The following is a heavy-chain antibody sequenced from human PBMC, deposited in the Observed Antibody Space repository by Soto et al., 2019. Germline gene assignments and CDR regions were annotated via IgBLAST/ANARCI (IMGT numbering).Heavy chain of an antibody. Sequence: PQVKVSCKASGGTFTGYYMHWVRQAPGQGLEWMGWINPNSGGTNYAQKFQGWVTMTRDTSISTAYMELSRLRSDDTAVYYCARELLDTNYYYYGMDVWGQGTTVTVSS. CDR3: ARELLDTNYYYYGMDV. CDR2: INPNSGGT. J-gene: IGHJ6*02. CDR1: GGTFTGYY. V-gene: IGHV1-2*04. D-gene: IGHD2-21*02.